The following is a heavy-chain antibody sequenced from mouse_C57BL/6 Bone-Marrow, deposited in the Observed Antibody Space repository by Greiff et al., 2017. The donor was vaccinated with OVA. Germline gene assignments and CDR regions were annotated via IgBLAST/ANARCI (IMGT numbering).Heavy chain of an antibody. J-gene: IGHJ2*01. CDR1: GFTFSSYG. D-gene: IGHD3-2*02. V-gene: IGHV5-6*01. CDR2: ISSGGSYT. CDR3: ARQGFLYFDY. Sequence: EVQVVESGGDLVKPGGSLKLSCAASGFTFSSYGMSWVRQTPDKRLEWVATISSGGSYTYYPDSVKGRFTISRDNAKNTLYLQMSSLKSEDTAMYYCARQGFLYFDYWGQGTTLTVSS.